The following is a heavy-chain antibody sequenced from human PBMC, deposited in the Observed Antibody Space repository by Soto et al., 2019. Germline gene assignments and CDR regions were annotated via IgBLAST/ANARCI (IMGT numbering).Heavy chain of an antibody. D-gene: IGHD3-3*01. J-gene: IGHJ4*02. CDR2: IFQSVTT. CDR3: ARGHSYTWTF. Sequence: QVQVQQWGAGLLKPSETLSLTCAVYGGSFNDYWWSWIRQSPGGGLEWIGEIFQSVTTNYNPSLKSRVTMSIDTSKSQVSLKLTSVTAADTAIYYCARGHSYTWTFGGQGSLVAVSS. CDR1: GGSFNDYW. V-gene: IGHV4-34*02.